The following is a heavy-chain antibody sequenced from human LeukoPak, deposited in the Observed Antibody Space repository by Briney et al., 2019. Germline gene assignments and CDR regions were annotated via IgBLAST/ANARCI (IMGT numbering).Heavy chain of an antibody. J-gene: IGHJ6*03. CDR2: IYSSGST. CDR3: ARVKDPGGYYYYYYMDV. D-gene: IGHD3-16*01. CDR1: GGSINYYY. V-gene: IGHV4-4*07. Sequence: PSETLSLTCTVSGGSINYYYWTWIRQPAGKGLEWIGRIYSSGSTNYNPSLKSRVTISVDTSKNQFSLKLSSVTAADTAMYYCARVKDPGGYYYYYYMDVWGKGTTVTVSS.